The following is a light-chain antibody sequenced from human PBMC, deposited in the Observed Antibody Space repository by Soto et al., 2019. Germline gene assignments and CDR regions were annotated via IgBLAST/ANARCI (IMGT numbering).Light chain of an antibody. CDR2: AAS. CDR1: QSIANY. J-gene: IGKJ4*01. CDR3: QQSYTTPLT. Sequence: DIQMTQSPSSLSASVGDRVTITCRASQSIANYLNWYQQKPGTAPKLLIFAASSLQSGVPSRLSGSGSGTDFTLTISSLQPEDFATYYCQQSYTTPLTFGGGTKVHIK. V-gene: IGKV1-39*01.